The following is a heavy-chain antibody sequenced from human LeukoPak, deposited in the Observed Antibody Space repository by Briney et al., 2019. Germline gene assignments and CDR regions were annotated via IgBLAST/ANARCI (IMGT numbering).Heavy chain of an antibody. V-gene: IGHV3-73*01. J-gene: IGHJ4*02. Sequence: PGGSLRLSCAASGFTFSGSAMHWVRQAPGKGLEWVGRIRSKANSYTTAYAASVKGRFTISRDDSKNTAYLQMNSLKTEDTAVYCCTRLGYCSGGSCYSGLWGQGTLVTVSS. CDR3: TRLGYCSGGSCYSGL. D-gene: IGHD2-15*01. CDR1: GFTFSGSA. CDR2: IRSKANSYTT.